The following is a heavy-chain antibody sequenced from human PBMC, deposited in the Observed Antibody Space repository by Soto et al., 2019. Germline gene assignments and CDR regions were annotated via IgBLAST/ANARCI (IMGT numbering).Heavy chain of an antibody. Sequence: EVQLVESGGGLLQPGGSLRRSCAASGFTVSSNYMSWVRQAPGKGMEWVSLIYSGGSTCYADSVKGRFTISRDNTKYTLYLQMNRLRGEDAGVSDCATDGRGYCSGGSFYALYYYDGIDVWGEGSTVTVS. CDR1: GFTVSSNY. J-gene: IGHJ6*02. CDR2: IYSGGST. V-gene: IGHV3-53*01. CDR3: ATDGRGYCSGGSFYALYYYDGIDV. D-gene: IGHD2-15*01.